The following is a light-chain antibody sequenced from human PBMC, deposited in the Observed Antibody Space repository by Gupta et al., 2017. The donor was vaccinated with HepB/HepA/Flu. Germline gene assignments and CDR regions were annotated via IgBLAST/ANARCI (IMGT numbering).Light chain of an antibody. CDR2: QNN. CDR1: KLGDKY. V-gene: IGLV3-1*01. Sequence: SYELTQPPSVSVSPGQTASITCSGDKLGDKYASWYQQRPGQSPGLVIYQNNKRPSGIPERFSGSNSGNKATLTISGTQPMDEADDYCQAWDSSTVGFGGGTKL. CDR3: QAWDSSTVG. J-gene: IGLJ2*01.